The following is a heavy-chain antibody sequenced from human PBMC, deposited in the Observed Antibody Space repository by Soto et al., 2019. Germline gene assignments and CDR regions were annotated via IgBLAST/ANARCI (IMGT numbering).Heavy chain of an antibody. Sequence: QVQLQQWGAGLLKPSETLSLTCAVYCGSFSGYYWSWIRQPPGKGLEWIGEINHSGSTNYNPSLKSRVTISVDTSKNQFSLKLSSVTAADTAVYYCARGRAYDFWSGYYSTGVFDYWGQGTLVTVSS. V-gene: IGHV4-34*01. D-gene: IGHD3-3*01. CDR3: ARGRAYDFWSGYYSTGVFDY. J-gene: IGHJ4*02. CDR2: INHSGST. CDR1: CGSFSGYY.